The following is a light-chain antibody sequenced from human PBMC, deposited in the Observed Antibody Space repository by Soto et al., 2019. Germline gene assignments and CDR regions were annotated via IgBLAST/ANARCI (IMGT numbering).Light chain of an antibody. CDR3: QKYNNWPPT. Sequence: EIVMAQSPATLSASPGEIATLSCSASQSVRSNLAWYQQKPGQAPRLLIYGASTRATGIPARFSGSGSGTEFTLSIGSLQSEDFAVYYCQKYNNWPPTFGQGTKVDIK. CDR1: QSVRSN. V-gene: IGKV3-15*01. J-gene: IGKJ1*01. CDR2: GAS.